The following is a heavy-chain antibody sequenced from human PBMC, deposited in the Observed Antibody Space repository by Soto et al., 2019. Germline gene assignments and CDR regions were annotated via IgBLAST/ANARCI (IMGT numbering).Heavy chain of an antibody. V-gene: IGHV3-9*01. CDR2: ITWNGGTI. CDR3: AKEDAVNLDY. CDR1: GFIFDDYV. Sequence: EVQLVESGGGLVQPSRSLRLSCAASGFIFDDYVMHWVRQAPGKGLEWVSSITWNGGTIVYADSVKGRFTISRDNAKNSLYLQMNSLRAEDTALYYCAKEDAVNLDYWGQGTLVTVSS. D-gene: IGHD4-4*01. J-gene: IGHJ4*02.